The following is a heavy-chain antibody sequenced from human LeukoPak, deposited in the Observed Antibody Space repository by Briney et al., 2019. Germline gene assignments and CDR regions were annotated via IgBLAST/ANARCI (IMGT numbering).Heavy chain of an antibody. V-gene: IGHV4-39*01. CDR1: GGSISSSSYY. CDR3: ARRVYYDSSGYRDAFDI. D-gene: IGHD3-22*01. Sequence: PSETLSLTCTVSGGSISSSSYYWGWIRQPPGKGLEWIGSIYYSGSTYYNPSLKSRVTISVATSKNQFSLKLSSVTAADTAVYYCARRVYYDSSGYRDAFDIWGQGTMVTVSS. CDR2: IYYSGST. J-gene: IGHJ3*02.